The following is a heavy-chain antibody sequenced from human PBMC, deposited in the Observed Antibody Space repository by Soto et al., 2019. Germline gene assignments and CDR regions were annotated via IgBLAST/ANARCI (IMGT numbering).Heavy chain of an antibody. V-gene: IGHV3-30*18. CDR1: GFTFSSYG. D-gene: IGHD6-6*01. CDR2: ISYDGSNK. J-gene: IGHJ6*02. CDR3: AKKMRADEWVYSSSSGRHGMDV. Sequence: GGSLRLSCAASGFTFSSYGMHWVRQAPGKGLEWVAVISYDGSNKYYADSVKGRFTISRDNSKNTLYLQMNSLRAEDTAVYYCAKKMRADEWVYSSSSGRHGMDVWGQGTTVTVSS.